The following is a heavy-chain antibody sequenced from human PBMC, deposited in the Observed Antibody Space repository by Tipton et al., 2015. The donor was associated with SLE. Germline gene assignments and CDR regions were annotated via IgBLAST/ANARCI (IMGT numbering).Heavy chain of an antibody. CDR2: ISSSSSYT. CDR1: GFTFSDYY. V-gene: IGHV3-11*06. D-gene: IGHD5-18*01. CDR3: ARVDTSTDWHFDL. Sequence: GSLRLSCAASGFTFSDYYMRWIRQAPGKGLEWVSYISSSSSYTNYADSVKGRFTISRDNAKNSLYLQMNSLRAEDTAVYYCARVDTSTDWHFDLWGRGTLVTVSS. J-gene: IGHJ2*01.